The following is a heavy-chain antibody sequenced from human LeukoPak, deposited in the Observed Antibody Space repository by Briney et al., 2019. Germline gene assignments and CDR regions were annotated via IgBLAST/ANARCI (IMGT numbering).Heavy chain of an antibody. CDR3: ARTTVTPSRFDP. D-gene: IGHD4-17*01. V-gene: IGHV1-69*13. CDR1: GGTFSSYA. CDR2: IIPIFGTA. Sequence: SVKVSCKASGGTFSSYAISWVRQAPGQGLEWMGGIIPIFGTANYAQKFQGRVTITADESTSTAYMELSSLRSEDTAVYYCARTTVTPSRFDPWGQGTLVTVSS. J-gene: IGHJ5*02.